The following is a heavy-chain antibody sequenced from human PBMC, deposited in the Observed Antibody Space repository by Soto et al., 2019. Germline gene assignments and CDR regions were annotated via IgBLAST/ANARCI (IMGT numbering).Heavy chain of an antibody. J-gene: IGHJ6*02. D-gene: IGHD1-7*01. CDR1: GFTFGDYA. CDR2: IRSKAYGGTT. V-gene: IGHV3-49*03. CDR3: TRDRIITGTLYNYYYGMDV. Sequence: PGGSLRLSCTASGFTFGDYAMSWFRQAPGKGLEWVGFIRSKAYGGTTEYAASVKGRFTISRDDSKSIAYLQMNSLKTEDTAVYYCTRDRIITGTLYNYYYGMDVWGQGTTVTVSS.